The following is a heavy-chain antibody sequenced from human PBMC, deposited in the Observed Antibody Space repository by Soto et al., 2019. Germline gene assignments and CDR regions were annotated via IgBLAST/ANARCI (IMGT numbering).Heavy chain of an antibody. V-gene: IGHV4-30-2*01. J-gene: IGHJ4*02. CDR2: MYHSESI. D-gene: IGHD1-26*01. CDR1: GGSISSGGYS. Sequence: PSETLSLTCAVSGGSISSGGYSWSWIRQPPGKGLEWIGYMYHSESIYYNPSLKRRVTISADTSKNQFSLKLNSVTAADTAVYYCVRNVAGATVPYYFDFWGQGIVVTVSS. CDR3: VRNVAGATVPYYFDF.